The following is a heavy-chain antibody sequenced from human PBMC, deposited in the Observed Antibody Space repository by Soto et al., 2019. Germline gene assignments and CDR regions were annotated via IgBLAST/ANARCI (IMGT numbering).Heavy chain of an antibody. D-gene: IGHD2-15*01. J-gene: IGHJ4*02. CDR2: IYRGGST. Sequence: EVQLVESGGGLVQPGGSLRLSCAASGFTVSSNYMSWVRQAPGKGLEWVSDIYRGGSTYYADSVKSRFTISRDNSVNTLYLKMKNLRAVDTAVYNCASTCIGGTGSYDYCGQGTLVTVSS. CDR3: ASTCIGGTGSYDY. CDR1: GFTVSSNY. V-gene: IGHV3-66*01.